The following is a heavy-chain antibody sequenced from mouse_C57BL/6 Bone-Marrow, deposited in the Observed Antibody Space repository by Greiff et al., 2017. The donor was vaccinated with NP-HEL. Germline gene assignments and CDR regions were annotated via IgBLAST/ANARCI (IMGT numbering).Heavy chain of an antibody. Sequence: QVQLKESGPELVKPGASVKISCKASGYAFSSSWMNWVKQRPGKGLEWIGRIYPGDGDTNYNGKFKGKATLTADKSSSPAYMQLSSLTSGDAAVYFYARGAQAYWYFDVWGTGTTVTVSS. CDR2: IYPGDGDT. CDR3: ARGAQAYWYFDV. D-gene: IGHD3-2*02. V-gene: IGHV1-82*01. CDR1: GYAFSSSW. J-gene: IGHJ1*03.